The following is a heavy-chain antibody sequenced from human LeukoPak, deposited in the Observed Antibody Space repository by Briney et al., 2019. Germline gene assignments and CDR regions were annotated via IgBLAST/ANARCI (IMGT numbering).Heavy chain of an antibody. CDR2: INHSGST. J-gene: IGHJ1*01. CDR1: GESFSGYY. CDR3: ARVGAAAGYTIEHFQH. Sequence: SETLSLTCAVYGESFSGYYWSWIRQPPGRGRVGLGEINHSGSTNYNPSLKGRVTISVDTSKNQFSLKLSSVTAADTAVYYCARVGAAAGYTIEHFQHWGQGTLVTVSS. D-gene: IGHD6-13*01. V-gene: IGHV4-34*01.